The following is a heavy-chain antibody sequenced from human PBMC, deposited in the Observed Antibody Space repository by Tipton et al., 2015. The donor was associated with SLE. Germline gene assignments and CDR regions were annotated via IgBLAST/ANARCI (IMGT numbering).Heavy chain of an antibody. Sequence: TLSLTCTVSGGSISSYYWSWIRQPPGKGLEWIGEINHSGSTNYNPSLKSRVTISVDTSKNQFSLKLSSVTAADTAVYYCARGRGYDILTGYYWNYWGQGTLVTVSS. CDR2: INHSGST. CDR1: GGSISSYY. CDR3: ARGRGYDILTGYYWNY. V-gene: IGHV4-34*01. D-gene: IGHD3-9*01. J-gene: IGHJ4*02.